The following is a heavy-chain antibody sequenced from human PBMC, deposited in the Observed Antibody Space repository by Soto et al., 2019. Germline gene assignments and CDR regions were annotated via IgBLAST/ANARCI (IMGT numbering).Heavy chain of an antibody. CDR2: INHSGST. J-gene: IGHJ4*02. Sequence: SETLSLTCAVYGGSFSGYYWSWIRQPPGKGLEWIGEINHSGSTNYNPSLKSRVTISVDTSKNQFSLKLSSVTAADTAVYYCATYFKWELLGWGQGTPVTVSS. CDR3: ATYFKWELLG. D-gene: IGHD1-26*01. V-gene: IGHV4-34*01. CDR1: GGSFSGYY.